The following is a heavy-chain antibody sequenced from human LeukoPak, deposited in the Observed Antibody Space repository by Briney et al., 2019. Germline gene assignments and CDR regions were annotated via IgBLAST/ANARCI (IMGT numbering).Heavy chain of an antibody. CDR3: ASGYFGFY. CDR1: GFIFSNYW. CDR2: INNDGSIT. D-gene: IGHD3-9*01. Sequence: PGGSLRLSCEASGFIFSNYWMHWVRQAPGKGLVWVSRINNDGSITDYADSVKGRFTISRDNAKNTLYLQINSLRAEDTAVYYCASGYFGFYWGQGTLVTVSS. V-gene: IGHV3-74*01. J-gene: IGHJ4*02.